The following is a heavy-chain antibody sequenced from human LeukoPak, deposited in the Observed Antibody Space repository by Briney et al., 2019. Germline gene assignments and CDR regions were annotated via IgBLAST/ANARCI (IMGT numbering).Heavy chain of an antibody. J-gene: IGHJ4*02. D-gene: IGHD6-6*01. V-gene: IGHV3-53*01. Sequence: GGSLRLSCAASGFTVSDNYMSWVRQAPGKGLEWVSDLYSGGLTYYADSVKGRFPISRDNSKNTLYLQMNSLRAEDTAVYYCARGLSGYSSSLGYWGQGTLVTVSS. CDR2: LYSGGLT. CDR1: GFTVSDNY. CDR3: ARGLSGYSSSLGY.